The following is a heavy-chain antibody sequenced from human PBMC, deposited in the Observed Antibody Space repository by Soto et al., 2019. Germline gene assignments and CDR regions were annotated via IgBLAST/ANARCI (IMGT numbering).Heavy chain of an antibody. Sequence: PGGSLRLSCAASGFTFSSYAMHWVRQAPGKGLEYVSAISSNGGSTYYANSVKGRFTISRDNSKNTLYLQMGSLRAEDMAVYYCARVGGSGSYYHYYMDVWGKGTTVTVSS. CDR2: ISSNGGST. D-gene: IGHD3-10*01. J-gene: IGHJ6*03. CDR3: ARVGGSGSYYHYYMDV. CDR1: GFTFSSYA. V-gene: IGHV3-64*01.